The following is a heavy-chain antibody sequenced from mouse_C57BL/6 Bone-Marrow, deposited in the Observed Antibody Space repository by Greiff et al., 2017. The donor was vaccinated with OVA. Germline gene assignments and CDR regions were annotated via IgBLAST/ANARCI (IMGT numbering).Heavy chain of an antibody. D-gene: IGHD2-4*01. Sequence: DVKLMESGPGLVKPSQSLSLTCSVTGYSITSGYYWNWIRQFPGNKLEWMGYISYAGSNNYNPSLKNPLSITRDTSENQFFLKLNSVTTEDTATYYCARGGYYDYDGFADWGQGTLVTVSA. CDR2: ISYAGSN. CDR1: GYSITSGYY. CDR3: ARGGYYDYDGFAD. V-gene: IGHV3-6*01. J-gene: IGHJ3*01.